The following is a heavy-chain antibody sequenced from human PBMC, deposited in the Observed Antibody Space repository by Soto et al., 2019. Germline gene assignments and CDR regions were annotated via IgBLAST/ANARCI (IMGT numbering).Heavy chain of an antibody. CDR2: IDPTSGDT. J-gene: IGHJ4*02. CDR3: AGDTPTYSGSSDDDF. CDR1: GYTFTGYY. Sequence: ASVKVSCKASGYTFTGYYMHWVRQAPGQGLEWMGWIDPTSGDTNYAQRFQGRVTMTRDTSINTAYMELSGLTSDDTAVFYCAGDTPTYSGSSDDDFCGQRTLVTVSS. D-gene: IGHD6-6*01. V-gene: IGHV1-2*02.